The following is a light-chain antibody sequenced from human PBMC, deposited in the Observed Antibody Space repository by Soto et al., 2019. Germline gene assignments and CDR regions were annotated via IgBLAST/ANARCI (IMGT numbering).Light chain of an antibody. J-gene: IGLJ1*01. V-gene: IGLV2-14*01. Sequence: QSALTQPASVSGSPGQSITISCTGTSSDVGGYNHVAWYQQYPGKAPKLMIYDVSDRPSGVSNRFSGSKSGNTASLTISGLQAEDEADYYCSSYTSSSLYVFGTGTKLTVL. CDR3: SSYTSSSLYV. CDR1: SSDVGGYNH. CDR2: DVS.